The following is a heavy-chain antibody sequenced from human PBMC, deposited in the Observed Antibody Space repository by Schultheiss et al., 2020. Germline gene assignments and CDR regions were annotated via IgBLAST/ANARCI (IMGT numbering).Heavy chain of an antibody. Sequence: ASVKVSCKASGYIFSTYGIGWVRQAPGQGLEWMGWISPYNGNTNYAKNLQDRVTMTTDSSTSTAYMELRSLRSDDTAMYYCARDLCTRGSRGNCWSNAFDIWGQGTMVTVSS. J-gene: IGHJ3*02. V-gene: IGHV1-18*04. CDR3: ARDLCTRGSRGNCWSNAFDI. CDR1: GYIFSTYG. D-gene: IGHD2-15*01. CDR2: ISPYNGNT.